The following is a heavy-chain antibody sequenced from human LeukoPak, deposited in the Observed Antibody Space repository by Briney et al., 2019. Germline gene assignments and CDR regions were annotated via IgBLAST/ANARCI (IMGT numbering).Heavy chain of an antibody. CDR2: MNPNSGNT. CDR3: ARKDCSGGSCYSNWFDP. CDR1: GYTFTSYD. D-gene: IGHD2-15*01. V-gene: IGHV1-8*03. Sequence: ASVKVSCKASGYTFTSYDINRVRQATGQGLEWMGWMNPNSGNTGYAQKFQGRVTITRNTSISTAYMELSSLRSEDTAVYYCARKDCSGGSCYSNWFDPWGQGTLVTVSS. J-gene: IGHJ5*02.